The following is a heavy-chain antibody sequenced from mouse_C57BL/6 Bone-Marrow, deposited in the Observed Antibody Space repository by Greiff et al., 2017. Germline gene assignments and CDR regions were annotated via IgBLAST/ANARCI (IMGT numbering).Heavy chain of an antibody. CDR2: IYPGSGST. J-gene: IGHJ2*01. D-gene: IGHD2-4*01. CDR3: ARYYYDYDDYFDY. V-gene: IGHV1-55*01. Sequence: VQLQQPGAELVKPGASVKMSCKASGYTFTSYWITWVKQRPGQGLEWIGDIYPGSGSTNYNEKFKSKATLTVDTSSSTAYMQLSSLTSEDSAVYYCARYYYDYDDYFDYWGQGTTLTVSS. CDR1: GYTFTSYW.